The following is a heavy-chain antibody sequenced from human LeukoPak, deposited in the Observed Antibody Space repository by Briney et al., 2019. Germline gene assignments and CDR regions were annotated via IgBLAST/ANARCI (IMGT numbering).Heavy chain of an antibody. CDR2: IHSDGST. J-gene: IGHJ4*02. CDR1: GFTVSSNY. Sequence: GGSLRLSCAASGFTVSSNYMSWVRQAPGKGLEWVSVIHSDGSTFYADSVKGRFTISRDNSKNTLYLQMNSLRAEDTAVYYCARERGYTYGTSLYYLDYWGQGTLVTVSS. CDR3: ARERGYTYGTSLYYLDY. D-gene: IGHD5-18*01. V-gene: IGHV3-53*01.